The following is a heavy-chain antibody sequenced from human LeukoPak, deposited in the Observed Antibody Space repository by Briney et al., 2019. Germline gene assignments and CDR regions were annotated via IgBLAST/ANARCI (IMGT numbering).Heavy chain of an antibody. Sequence: GGSLRLSCAASGFTFSNFGLNWVRQAPGKGLEWVAFISDNGRRTYYLESVEGLFTISRDDSKNTLYLQMNSLRVEDTAAYYCARDRIGKYSIDYWGQGTLATVSS. CDR1: GFTFSNFG. D-gene: IGHD2-15*01. V-gene: IGHV3-33*08. CDR2: ISDNGRRT. J-gene: IGHJ4*02. CDR3: ARDRIGKYSIDY.